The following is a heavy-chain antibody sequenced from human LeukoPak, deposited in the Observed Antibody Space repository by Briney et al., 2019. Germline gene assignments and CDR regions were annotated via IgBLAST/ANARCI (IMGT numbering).Heavy chain of an antibody. D-gene: IGHD3-10*01. V-gene: IGHV1-69*05. CDR3: ARDRHYYATSGSFDY. Sequence: SVKVSCKASGDTFSSYAISWVRQAPGQGLEWMGRIIPIFGTANYAQKFQGRVTITTDESTSTAYMELSSLRSEDTAVYYCARDRHYYATSGSFDYWGQGTLVTVSS. J-gene: IGHJ4*02. CDR1: GDTFSSYA. CDR2: IIPIFGTA.